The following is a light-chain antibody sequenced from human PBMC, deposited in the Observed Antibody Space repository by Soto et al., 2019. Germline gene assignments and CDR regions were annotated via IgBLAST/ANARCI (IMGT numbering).Light chain of an antibody. Sequence: QSVLTQPPSVSGVPGQRVTISCTGSSSHIGAGYGVHWFQQLPGTAPKLLIFVNSNPPTGVPDRFSSSVSGASASLAFTGLQAEDEADYYCECYDRSLSALYVFGTGTNVTVL. CDR3: ECYDRSLSALYV. CDR1: SSHIGAGYG. CDR2: VNS. J-gene: IGLJ1*01. V-gene: IGLV1-40*01.